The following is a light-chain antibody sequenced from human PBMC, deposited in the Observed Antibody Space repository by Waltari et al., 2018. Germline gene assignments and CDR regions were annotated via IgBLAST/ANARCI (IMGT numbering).Light chain of an antibody. CDR2: DVT. CDR1: SSDDGGYNY. J-gene: IGLJ1*01. CDR3: SSYTSTSTFV. V-gene: IGLV2-14*01. Sequence: QSALTQPASVSGSPGQSITISCTGTSSDDGGYNYVSWYQQHPGKAPKLMIFDVTKRPSGVSNRFSGSKSGNTASLTISGLQAEDEADYYCSSYTSTSTFVFGTGTNVTVL.